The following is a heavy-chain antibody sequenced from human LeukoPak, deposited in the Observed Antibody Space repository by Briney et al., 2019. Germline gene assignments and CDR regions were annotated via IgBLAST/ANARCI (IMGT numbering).Heavy chain of an antibody. CDR1: GYIFTDYC. CDR2: IYPGDSDT. CDR3: ARQSRDGSKTRGYYFDH. J-gene: IGHJ4*02. D-gene: IGHD3-10*01. V-gene: IGHV5-51*01. Sequence: GESLKISCQVSGYIFTDYCIGWVRQMPGKGLESMGIIYPGDSDTAYSPFFQGQVTISVDKSISTVYLQWSSQKAYYTAMYYCARQSRDGSKTRGYYFDHWGQGTLVTVSS.